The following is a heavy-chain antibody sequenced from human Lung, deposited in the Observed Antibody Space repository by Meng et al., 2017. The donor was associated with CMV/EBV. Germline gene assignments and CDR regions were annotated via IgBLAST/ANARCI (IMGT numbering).Heavy chain of an antibody. J-gene: IGHJ1*01. CDR2: IPHRGSS. CDR3: LRRSGGSV. D-gene: IGHD3-10*01. CDR1: GNSITNHNW. Sequence: QVQLREWGPALVKPSATMPPTCAVSGNSITNHNWWAWVRQPPGKGLEWIGEIPHRGSSAYNPSLKSRVSMSIDKSKNQFSLKLTSVTAADTAVYHCLRRSGGSVWGQGTLVTVSS. V-gene: IGHV4-4*02.